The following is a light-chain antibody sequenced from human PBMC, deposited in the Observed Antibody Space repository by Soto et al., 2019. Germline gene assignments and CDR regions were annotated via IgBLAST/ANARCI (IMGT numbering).Light chain of an antibody. J-gene: IGKJ2*01. CDR3: QQYNIWALYA. V-gene: IGKV3-15*01. CDR1: QSVSSN. CDR2: GAS. Sequence: EIVMTQSPATLSVSPGERATLSCRASQSVSSNLAWYQQKPGQAPRLLIYGASTRATGIPARFSGSGSGTEVTLTISSLQSEDFAVYYCQQYNIWALYAFGQGTKLEIK.